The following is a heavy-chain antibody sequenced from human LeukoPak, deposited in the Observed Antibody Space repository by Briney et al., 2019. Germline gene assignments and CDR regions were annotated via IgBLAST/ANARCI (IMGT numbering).Heavy chain of an antibody. CDR1: GGSFSGYY. CDR2: INPSGST. V-gene: IGHV4-34*01. D-gene: IGHD6-19*01. Sequence: SETLSLTCAVSGGSFSGYYWSWIRQPPGKGLEWIGEINPSGSTTYNPSLKSRVTISVAASKNQFSLKLSSVTAADTAVYYCERQWPTPGGWFDPWGQGTLVTVSS. J-gene: IGHJ5*02. CDR3: ERQWPTPGGWFDP.